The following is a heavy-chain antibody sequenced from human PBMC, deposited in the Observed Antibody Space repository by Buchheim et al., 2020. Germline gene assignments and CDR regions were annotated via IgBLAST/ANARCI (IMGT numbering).Heavy chain of an antibody. CDR2: ISGSGGST. D-gene: IGHD3-3*01. CDR1: GFTFSSYA. V-gene: IGHV3-23*01. Sequence: EVQLLESGGGLVQPGGSLRLSCAASGFTFSSYAMSWVRQAPGKGLEWVSAISGSGGSTYYADSVKGRFTISRDNSKNTLYLQMNSLRAEDTAVYYCAKGMGTPVYDFWSGGADYYYGMDVWGQGTT. J-gene: IGHJ6*02. CDR3: AKGMGTPVYDFWSGGADYYYGMDV.